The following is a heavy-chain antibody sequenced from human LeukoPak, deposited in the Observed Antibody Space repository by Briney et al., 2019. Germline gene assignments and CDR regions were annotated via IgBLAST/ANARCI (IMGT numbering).Heavy chain of an antibody. Sequence: GGSLRLSCAPSGFTFSSYGMHWVRQAPGKGLEWGAVISYDVSNKYYADSVKGRFTISRDNSKDTLYLQMNSLRAEDTAVYYCAKDCSSTSCLDYWGQGTLVTVSS. J-gene: IGHJ4*02. D-gene: IGHD2-2*01. CDR3: AKDCSSTSCLDY. V-gene: IGHV3-30*18. CDR1: GFTFSSYG. CDR2: ISYDVSNK.